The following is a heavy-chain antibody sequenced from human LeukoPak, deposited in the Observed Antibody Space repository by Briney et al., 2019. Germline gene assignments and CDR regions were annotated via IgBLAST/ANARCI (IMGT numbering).Heavy chain of an antibody. CDR1: GGTFSSYA. Sequence: ASVKVSCKASGGTFSSYAISWVRQAPGQGLEWMGRISAYNGNTNYAHKFQGRVTMTTETSTSTAYMELRSLRSDDTAVYYCARSTVTTFGVDWFDPWGQGTLVTVSS. D-gene: IGHD4-17*01. CDR3: ARSTVTTFGVDWFDP. CDR2: ISAYNGNT. V-gene: IGHV1-18*01. J-gene: IGHJ5*02.